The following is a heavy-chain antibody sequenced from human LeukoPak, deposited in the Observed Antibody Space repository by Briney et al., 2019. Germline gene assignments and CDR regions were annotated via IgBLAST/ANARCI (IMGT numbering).Heavy chain of an antibody. J-gene: IGHJ4*02. V-gene: IGHV4-30-4*01. CDR2: IYYSGST. Sequence: SQTLSLTCTVSGGSISSGDYYWSWIRQHPGKGLEWIGYIYYSGSTYHNPSLKSRVTISVDTSKNQFSLKLSSVTAADTAVYYCAREIPILTGYPDYWGQGTLVTVSS. D-gene: IGHD3-9*01. CDR1: GGSISSGDYY. CDR3: AREIPILTGYPDY.